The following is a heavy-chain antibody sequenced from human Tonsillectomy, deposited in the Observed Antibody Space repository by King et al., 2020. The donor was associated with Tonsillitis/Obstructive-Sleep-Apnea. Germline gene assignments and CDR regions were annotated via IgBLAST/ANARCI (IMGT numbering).Heavy chain of an antibody. CDR3: AKNDIVVVPAAEANPGDVLGKQTGVDYFDY. CDR1: GFTFSSYA. V-gene: IGHV3-23*04. D-gene: IGHD2-2*01. CDR2: ISGSGGST. Sequence: VQLVESGGGLVQPGGSLRLSCAASGFTFSSYAMSWVRQAPGKGLEWVSAISGSGGSTYYADSVKGRFTISRDNSKNTLYLQMNSLRAEDTAVYYCAKNDIVVVPAAEANPGDVLGKQTGVDYFDYWGQGTLVTVSS. J-gene: IGHJ4*02.